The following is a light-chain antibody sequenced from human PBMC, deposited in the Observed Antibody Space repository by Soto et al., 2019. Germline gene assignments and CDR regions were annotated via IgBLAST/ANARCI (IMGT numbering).Light chain of an antibody. CDR3: QQYNIWPRA. CDR1: QSVSSK. CDR2: GAS. J-gene: IGKJ1*01. V-gene: IGKV3-15*01. Sequence: EIVMTQSPGTLSVSPGERATLSCRASQSVSSKLAWYQQKPGQAPRLLIHGASTRATGIPARFSGSGSGTEFTLTISSLQSEDFAVYYCQQYNIWPRAFGQGTKVEIK.